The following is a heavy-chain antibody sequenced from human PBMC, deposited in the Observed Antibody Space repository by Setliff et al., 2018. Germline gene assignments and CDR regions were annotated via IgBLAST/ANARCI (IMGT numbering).Heavy chain of an antibody. CDR2: INPAGAKT. CDR1: GLTFSSYA. D-gene: IGHD2-2*01. V-gene: IGHV3-23*01. Sequence: GGSLRLSCVTSGLTFSSYAMNWVRQAPGKGLEWVSNINPAGAKTYYADSVKGRFTISRDNSKNTLYLQMNSLRAEDAAVYYCAKEFTVVVPAALALDVWGKGTTVTVSS. J-gene: IGHJ6*04. CDR3: AKEFTVVVPAALALDV.